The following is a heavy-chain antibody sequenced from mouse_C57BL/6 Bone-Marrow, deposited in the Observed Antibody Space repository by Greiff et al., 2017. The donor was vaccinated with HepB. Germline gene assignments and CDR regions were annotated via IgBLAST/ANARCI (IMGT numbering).Heavy chain of an antibody. J-gene: IGHJ4*01. CDR2: INPNNGGT. Sequence: VQLKQSGPELVKPGASVKIPCKASGYTFTDYNMDWVKQSHGKSLEWIGDINPNNGGTIYNQKFKGKATLTVDKSSSTAYMELRSLTSEDTAVYYCARSKYDYFYYAMDYWGQGTSVTVSS. CDR3: ARSKYDYFYYAMDY. D-gene: IGHD2-4*01. CDR1: GYTFTDYN. V-gene: IGHV1-18*01.